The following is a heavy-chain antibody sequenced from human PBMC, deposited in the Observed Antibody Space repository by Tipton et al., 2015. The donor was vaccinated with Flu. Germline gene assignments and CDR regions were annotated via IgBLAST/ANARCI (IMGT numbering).Heavy chain of an antibody. CDR2: IYYSGST. CDR3: ARDLGSSGSFDY. V-gene: IGHV4-59*01. D-gene: IGHD6-13*01. J-gene: IGHJ4*02. CDR1: GGSISSYY. Sequence: TLSLTCTVSGGSISSYYWSWIRQPPGKGLEWIGYIYYSGSTNYNPSLKGRVTISVDTSKNQSSLKLSSVTAADTAVYYCARDLGSSGSFDYWGQGTLVTVSS.